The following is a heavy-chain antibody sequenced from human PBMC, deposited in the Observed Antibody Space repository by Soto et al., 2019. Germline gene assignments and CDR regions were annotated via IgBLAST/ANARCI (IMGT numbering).Heavy chain of an antibody. V-gene: IGHV4-39*01. CDR2: TYYNGNA. CDR1: GGSIDRSNYY. Sequence: QLQLQESGPGLVKPSETLSLTCTVSGGSIDRSNYYWDWIRQPPGKGLEWIGTTYYNGNAYYNPSLKCRVPMSVDTSKNQFSLKLISVTAADTAVYYCARHFVAVVIKGWGYWGQGTLVTVSS. CDR3: ARHFVAVVIKGWGY. J-gene: IGHJ4*02. D-gene: IGHD3-22*01.